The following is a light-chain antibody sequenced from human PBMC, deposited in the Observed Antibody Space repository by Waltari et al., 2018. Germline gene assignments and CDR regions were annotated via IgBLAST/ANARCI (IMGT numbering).Light chain of an antibody. CDR1: SSDVGIYNL. V-gene: IGLV2-23*01. CDR3: CSYAGSSTFV. J-gene: IGLJ1*01. Sequence: QPALPQPASVSGSPGQSILISCAGTSSDVGIYNLVSWYQQNTGNAPKRMIYEGSKRPSGVSNRSSGSKSGNTASLTITGLQAEDEADYYCCSYAGSSTFVFGTGTKVTVL. CDR2: EGS.